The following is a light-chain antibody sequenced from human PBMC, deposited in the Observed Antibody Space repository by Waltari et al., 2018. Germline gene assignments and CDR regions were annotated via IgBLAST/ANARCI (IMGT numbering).Light chain of an antibody. CDR1: QRVSRA. Sequence: EIVLTQSPGTLSLSPGERATLSCRASQRVSRALAGYQQNPGQATRLLIYGAGNRSTGIPDRFSGSGSGTDFSLIISRLEPEDFAVYYCQHYVSLPVTFGQGTKVEIK. J-gene: IGKJ1*01. CDR3: QHYVSLPVT. CDR2: GAG. V-gene: IGKV3-20*01.